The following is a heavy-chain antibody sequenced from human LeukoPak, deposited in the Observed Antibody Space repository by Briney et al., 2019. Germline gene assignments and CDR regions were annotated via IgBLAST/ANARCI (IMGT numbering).Heavy chain of an antibody. CDR2: ISAYNGKT. V-gene: IGHV1-18*01. CDR3: AGDSGIDVKVVAANYYMDV. Sequence: ASVTVSCKASGYTFTSYGISWVRQAPGQGLEWMGWISAYNGKTNYLQKLQGRVTMTTDTPTSTAYMELRSLRSDDTAVYYCAGDSGIDVKVVAANYYMDVWGKGTTVTVSS. D-gene: IGHD2-15*01. CDR1: GYTFTSYG. J-gene: IGHJ6*03.